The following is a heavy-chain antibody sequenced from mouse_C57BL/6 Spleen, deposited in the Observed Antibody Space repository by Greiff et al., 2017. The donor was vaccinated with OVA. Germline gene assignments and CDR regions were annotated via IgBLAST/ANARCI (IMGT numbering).Heavy chain of an antibody. Sequence: QVQLQQSGAELVRPGTSVKVSCKASGYAFTNYLIAWVKQRPGQGLEWIGVINPGSGGTNYNEKFKGKATLTADKSSSTAYMQLSSLTSEYSSVYFCARRGGFYSLQLTGPLAYWGQGTLVTVSA. CDR2: INPGSGGT. CDR1: GYAFTNYL. CDR3: ARRGGFYSLQLTGPLAY. J-gene: IGHJ3*01. V-gene: IGHV1-54*01. D-gene: IGHD4-1*01.